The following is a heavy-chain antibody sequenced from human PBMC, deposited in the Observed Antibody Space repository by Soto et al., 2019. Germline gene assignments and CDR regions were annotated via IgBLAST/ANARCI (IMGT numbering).Heavy chain of an antibody. CDR3: ARVIGVRGVIITGAFDL. J-gene: IGHJ3*01. CDR1: GGSISSGGYY. V-gene: IGHV4-31*01. D-gene: IGHD3-10*01. Sequence: QVQLQESGPGLVKPSQTLSLTCTVSGGSISSGGYYWSWIRQHPGKGLEWIGYIYYSGSTYYNPSLQSPVTISVDTSKNQSSLQLRSVAAADTAVYYCARVIGVRGVIITGAFDLWGQGTMVTVSS. CDR2: IYYSGST.